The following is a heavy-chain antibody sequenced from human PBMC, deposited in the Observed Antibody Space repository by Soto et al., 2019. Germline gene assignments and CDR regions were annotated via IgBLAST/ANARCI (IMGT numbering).Heavy chain of an antibody. J-gene: IGHJ3*02. CDR1: GNIVSNYG. CDR2: ISGYNGNV. V-gene: IGHV1-18*01. Sequence: ASVKVSCKASGNIVSNYGINWVRQAPGQGLEWMGCISGYNGNVHYSQKVQGRVSMTTDTSTTTAYMELRSLTSDDTALYYCVTGGGALDIWG. CDR3: VTGGGALDI.